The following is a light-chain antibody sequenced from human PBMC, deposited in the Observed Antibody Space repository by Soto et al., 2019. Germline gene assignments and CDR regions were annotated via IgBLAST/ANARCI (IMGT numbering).Light chain of an antibody. J-gene: IGLJ2*01. V-gene: IGLV2-14*01. CDR2: EVS. CDR1: SSDVGGYDY. CDR3: SSHRSDITVV. Sequence: QSALTQPASVSGSPGQSITISCTGTSSDVGGYDYVSWYQHHPGKAPKLLIFEVSNRPSGVSNRFSGSKSGNTASLTISGLQAEDEADYYCSSHRSDITVVFGGGTKVTVL.